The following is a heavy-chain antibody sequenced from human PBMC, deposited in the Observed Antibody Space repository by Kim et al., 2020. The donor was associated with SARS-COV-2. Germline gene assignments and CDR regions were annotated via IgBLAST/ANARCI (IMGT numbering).Heavy chain of an antibody. CDR2: IYHSGST. Sequence: SETLSLTCAVSGGSISSSNWWSWVRQPPGKGLEWIGEIYHSGSTNYNPSLKSRVTISVDKSKNQFSLKLSSVTAADTAVYYCARATAYNWNDELGYWGQGTLVTVSS. D-gene: IGHD1-20*01. CDR1: GGSISSSNW. CDR3: ARATAYNWNDELGY. J-gene: IGHJ4*02. V-gene: IGHV4-4*02.